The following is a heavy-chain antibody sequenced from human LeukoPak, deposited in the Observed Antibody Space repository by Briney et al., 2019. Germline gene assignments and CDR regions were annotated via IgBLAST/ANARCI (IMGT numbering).Heavy chain of an antibody. CDR2: ISYDGSDE. D-gene: IGHD3-3*01. Sequence: GGSLRLSCVASGLAFSSYSMHWVRQAPGKGLEWVGVISYDGSDEYYTDSVKGRFTISRDNSKNTVYLQMNSLRADDTAVYYCARDFTPEWFDIHWGQGTLVTVS. J-gene: IGHJ4*02. CDR1: GLAFSSYS. CDR3: ARDFTPEWFDIH. V-gene: IGHV3-30*04.